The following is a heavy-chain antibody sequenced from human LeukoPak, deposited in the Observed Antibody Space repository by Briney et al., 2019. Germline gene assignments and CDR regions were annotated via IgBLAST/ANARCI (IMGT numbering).Heavy chain of an antibody. CDR1: GYTFTSYD. Sequence: ASVKVSCKASGYTFTSYDINWVRRATGQGLEWMGWMNPNSGNTGYAQKFQGRVTMTRNTSISTAYMELSSLRSEDTAVYYCARVVRSRRDGYNYLFDYWGQGTLVTVSS. CDR2: MNPNSGNT. CDR3: ARVVRSRRDGYNYLFDY. J-gene: IGHJ4*02. D-gene: IGHD5-24*01. V-gene: IGHV1-8*01.